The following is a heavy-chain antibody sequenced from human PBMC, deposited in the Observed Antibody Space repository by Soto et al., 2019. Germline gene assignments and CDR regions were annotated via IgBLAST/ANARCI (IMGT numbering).Heavy chain of an antibody. D-gene: IGHD6-13*01. CDR1: GYTFTGYY. V-gene: IGHV1-2*04. Sequence: ASVKVSCKASGYTFTGYYMHWVRQAPGQGLEWMGWINPNSGGTNYAQKFQGWVTMTRDTSISTAYMELSRLRSDDTAVYYCARGSSSSWTYYFDYWGQGTLVTVSS. J-gene: IGHJ4*02. CDR2: INPNSGGT. CDR3: ARGSSSSWTYYFDY.